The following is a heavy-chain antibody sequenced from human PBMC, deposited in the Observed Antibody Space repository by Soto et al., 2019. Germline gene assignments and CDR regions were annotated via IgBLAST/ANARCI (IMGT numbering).Heavy chain of an antibody. CDR2: IFSSGST. CDR1: GGSINTFY. V-gene: IGHV4-4*07. Sequence: ATLSLTCTVSGGSINTFYWSWVRQPSGKGLEWIGRIFSSGSTSFNPSLESRVAMSVDTSKNHFSLNLSSVTAADMAVYYCAREGSYSAYNFAHGIQLWSFDFWGQGALVTVSS. J-gene: IGHJ4*02. CDR3: AREGSYSAYNFAHGIQLWSFDF. D-gene: IGHD5-12*01.